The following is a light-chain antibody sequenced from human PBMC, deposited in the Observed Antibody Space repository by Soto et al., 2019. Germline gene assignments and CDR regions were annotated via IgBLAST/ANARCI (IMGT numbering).Light chain of an antibody. CDR1: SSDVGSYNR. Sequence: SGLTQLASVSGSPGPSITISCPGTSSDVGSYNRVSWYQQPPGTASKLIIYEVRTRPSGVSNRFSCSKSGNTAYLTIFGLQAEEQADYFCNSYTTSSTYVFGTGTKVTV. CDR3: NSYTTSSTYV. V-gene: IGLV2-14*02. CDR2: EVR. J-gene: IGLJ1*01.